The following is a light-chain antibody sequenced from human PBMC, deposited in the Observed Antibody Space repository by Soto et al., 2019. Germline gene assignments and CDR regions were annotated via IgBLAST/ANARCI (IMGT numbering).Light chain of an antibody. J-gene: IGKJ5*01. V-gene: IGKV1-9*01. CDR3: QQVNSYPNT. Sequence: IQLTQTPSSLSASVGDRVTINCRASQAISNYLAWYQQKPGKAPNLLIYGASPLHSGVPSRFSGSVSGTDFTLTISSLQPEDFATYYCQQVNSYPNTFGQGTRLEIK. CDR2: GAS. CDR1: QAISNY.